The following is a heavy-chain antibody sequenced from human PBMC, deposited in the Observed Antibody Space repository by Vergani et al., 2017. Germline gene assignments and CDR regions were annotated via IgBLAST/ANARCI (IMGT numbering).Heavy chain of an antibody. CDR1: GFTFSSYS. J-gene: IGHJ4*02. Sequence: VQLVQSGAEVKKPGASVKVSCKASGFTFSSYSMNWVRQAPGKGLEWVSYISSSSSTIYYADSVKGRFTISRDNAKNSLYLQMNSLRAEDTAVYYCTRDRRAAVAYNLDYWGQGTLVTVSS. CDR3: TRDRRAAVAYNLDY. V-gene: IGHV3-48*01. CDR2: ISSSSSTI. D-gene: IGHD6-19*01.